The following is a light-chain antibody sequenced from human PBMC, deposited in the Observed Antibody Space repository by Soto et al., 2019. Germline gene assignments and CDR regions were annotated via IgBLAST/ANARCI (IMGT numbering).Light chain of an antibody. Sequence: EIVMTQSPATLSVSPGERATLSCRASQSVSNNLAWYQQKPGQTPRLLIYDESTRATGIPARFSGSGSGTEFTLTISSLQSEDFAVYYCQQYSNWPLFGPGTKVDI. J-gene: IGKJ3*01. V-gene: IGKV3-15*01. CDR1: QSVSNN. CDR3: QQYSNWPL. CDR2: DES.